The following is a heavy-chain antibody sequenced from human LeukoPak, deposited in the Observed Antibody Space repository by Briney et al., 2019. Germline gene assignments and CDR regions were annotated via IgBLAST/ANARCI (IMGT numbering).Heavy chain of an antibody. CDR1: GGTFSSYA. V-gene: IGHV1-69*04. J-gene: IGHJ4*02. D-gene: IGHD2-21*02. Sequence: AASVKVPCKASGGTFSSYAISWVRQAPGRGLEWMGRIIPILGIANYAQKFQGRVTITADKSTSTAYMELSSLRSEDTAVYYCAREENPAYGLLPNDYWGQGTLVTVSS. CDR2: IIPILGIA. CDR3: AREENPAYGLLPNDY.